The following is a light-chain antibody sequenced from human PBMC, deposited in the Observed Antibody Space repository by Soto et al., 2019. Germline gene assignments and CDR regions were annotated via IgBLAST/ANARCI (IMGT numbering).Light chain of an antibody. CDR2: GAS. Sequence: EIVLTQSPGTLSLSPGETATLSCRASRSVSSSYLAWYQQKPGQAPRLLIYGASSRATGIPDRFSGSGSGTDFTLTISRLDPEDFAVYYCQQYGGSITFGQGTRLEIE. CDR3: QQYGGSIT. V-gene: IGKV3-20*01. CDR1: RSVSSSY. J-gene: IGKJ5*01.